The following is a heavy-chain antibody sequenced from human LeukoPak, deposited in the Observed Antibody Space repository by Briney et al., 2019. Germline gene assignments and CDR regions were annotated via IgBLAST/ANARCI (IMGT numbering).Heavy chain of an antibody. V-gene: IGHV4-59*01. D-gene: IGHD6-13*01. CDR1: GVSITTYY. J-gene: IGHJ4*02. CDR3: ASRSGDSSTFYF. CDR2: THYSGTT. Sequence: SETLSLTCTVSGVSITTYYWAWIRQTPGKGLEWIGYTHYSGTTNYTPSLKSRVTMVVDMSRNQFSLKLSSVTAADTAIYYCASRSGDSSTFYFWGRGTLVTVSS.